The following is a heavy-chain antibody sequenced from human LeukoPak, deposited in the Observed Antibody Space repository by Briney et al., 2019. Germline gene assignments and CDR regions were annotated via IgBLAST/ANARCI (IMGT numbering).Heavy chain of an antibody. CDR2: IYYSGST. CDR3: ARVPRYCSSTSCFYHYYYGMDV. J-gene: IGHJ6*02. D-gene: IGHD2-2*01. V-gene: IGHV4-31*03. Sequence: SETLSLTCTVSGGSISSGGYYWSWIRQHPGKGLEWIGYIYYSGSTYYNPSLKSRVTISVDTSKNQLSLKLSSVTAADTAVYYCARVPRYCSSTSCFYHYYYGMDVWGQGTTVTVSS. CDR1: GGSISSGGYY.